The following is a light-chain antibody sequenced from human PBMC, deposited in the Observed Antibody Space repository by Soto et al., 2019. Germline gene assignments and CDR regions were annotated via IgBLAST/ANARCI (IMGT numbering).Light chain of an antibody. V-gene: IGKV3-20*01. CDR3: QQYDSSPPIT. CDR1: LSVSVY. CDR2: DAS. Sequence: VVLTQSPATLSLSPGERATLSCRTSLSVSVYLAWYQQRFGQAPRLLIYDASRRATGIPDRFSGSGSGTDFTLTISGLEPEDFAVYYCQQYDSSPPITFGQGTRLENK. J-gene: IGKJ5*01.